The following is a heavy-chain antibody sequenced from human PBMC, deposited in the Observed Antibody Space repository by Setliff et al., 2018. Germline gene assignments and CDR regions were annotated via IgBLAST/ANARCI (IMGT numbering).Heavy chain of an antibody. CDR1: GYTLSNSI. J-gene: IGHJ4*02. CDR2: ISAYNGKT. D-gene: IGHD2-8*01. CDR3: LRLVRYCTKIACQATSGDEV. Sequence: ASVKVSCKASGYTLSNSILSWVRQAPGQGLEWMGWISAYNGKTYFAQKFQDRITLTTDTSTSTGYLELRGLRSDDTAVYYCLRLVRYCTKIACQATSGDEVWGLGTLVTVSS. V-gene: IGHV1-18*01.